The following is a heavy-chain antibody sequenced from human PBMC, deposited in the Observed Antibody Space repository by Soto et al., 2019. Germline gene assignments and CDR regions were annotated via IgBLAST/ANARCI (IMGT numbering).Heavy chain of an antibody. CDR3: ARGKQEYSSSSVLDY. J-gene: IGHJ4*02. Sequence: PGGSLRLSCAASGFTFRSYAMHWVRQAPGKGLEWVAVISYDGSNKYYADSVKGRFTISRDNSKNTLYLQMNSLRAEDTAVYYCARGKQEYSSSSVLDYWGQGTLVTVSS. CDR2: ISYDGSNK. CDR1: GFTFRSYA. D-gene: IGHD6-6*01. V-gene: IGHV3-30-3*01.